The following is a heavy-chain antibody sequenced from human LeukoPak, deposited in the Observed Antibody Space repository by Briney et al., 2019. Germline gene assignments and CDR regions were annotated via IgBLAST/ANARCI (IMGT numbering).Heavy chain of an antibody. CDR1: GYSFTSYW. Sequence: GESLKISCRGSGYSFTSYWIGWVRQVPGKGLEGMGRIYPGDSYTRYSPSFQGQVTISVDKSISTAYLQWSSLKASDTAMYYCAVGGITMIGEFDYWGQGTLVTVSS. CDR3: AVGGITMIGEFDY. D-gene: IGHD3-22*01. CDR2: IYPGDSYT. V-gene: IGHV5-51*01. J-gene: IGHJ4*02.